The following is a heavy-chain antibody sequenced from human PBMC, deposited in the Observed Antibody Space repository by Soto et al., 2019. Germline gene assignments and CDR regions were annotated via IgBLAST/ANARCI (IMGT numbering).Heavy chain of an antibody. CDR2: ISYDGSNK. CDR3: ARGDREDIAVVIGARPGEYGVDV. J-gene: IGHJ6*02. V-gene: IGHV3-30-3*01. D-gene: IGHD2-15*01. Sequence: QVQLVESGGGVVQPGRSLRLSCAASGFTFRIYAMHWVRQAPGKGLECVAVISYDGSNKFYIDSVKGRFTISRDNSKNTLSLKIKSLSSEVTAVYYCARGDREDIAVVIGARPGEYGVDVWGQWTTVTVYS. CDR1: GFTFRIYA.